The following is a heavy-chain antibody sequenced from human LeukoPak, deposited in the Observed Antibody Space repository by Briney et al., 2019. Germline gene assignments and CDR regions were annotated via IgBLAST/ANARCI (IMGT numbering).Heavy chain of an antibody. D-gene: IGHD3-3*01. V-gene: IGHV1-18*01. CDR1: GYTFTSYG. CDR3: ARGVLRFFRYMDV. CDR2: ISAYNGNT. Sequence: ASVKVSRKASGYTFTSYGISWVRQAPGQGLEWMGWISAYNGNTNYAQKLQGRVTMTTDTSTSTAYMELSSLRSEDTAVYYCARGVLRFFRYMDVWGKGTTVTVSS. J-gene: IGHJ6*03.